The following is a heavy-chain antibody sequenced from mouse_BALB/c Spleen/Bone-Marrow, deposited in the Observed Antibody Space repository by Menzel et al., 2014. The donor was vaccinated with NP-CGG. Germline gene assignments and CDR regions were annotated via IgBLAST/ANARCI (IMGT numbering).Heavy chain of an antibody. Sequence: EVKVVESGGGLVQPGGSLKLSCAASGFTFSSYTMSWVRQTPEKRLEWVAYISNGGGSTYYPDTVKGRFTISRDNAKNTLYLQMSSLKSEGTAMYYCARRSAATYYFDYWGQGTTLTVSS. V-gene: IGHV5-12-2*01. D-gene: IGHD1-2*01. CDR1: GFTFSSYT. J-gene: IGHJ2*01. CDR3: ARRSAATYYFDY. CDR2: ISNGGGST.